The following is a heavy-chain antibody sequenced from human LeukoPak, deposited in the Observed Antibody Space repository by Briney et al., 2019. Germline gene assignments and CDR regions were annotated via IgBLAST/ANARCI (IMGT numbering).Heavy chain of an antibody. CDR2: IYYSGST. J-gene: IGHJ4*02. V-gene: IGHV4-59*01. Sequence: SETLSLTCAVYGASFSSYYWSWIRQPPGKGLEWIGYIYYSGSTNYNPSLKSRVTISVDTSKNQFSLKLSSVTAADTAVYYCARGGYGVPSYWGQGTLVTVSS. CDR1: GASFSSYY. D-gene: IGHD4-17*01. CDR3: ARGGYGVPSY.